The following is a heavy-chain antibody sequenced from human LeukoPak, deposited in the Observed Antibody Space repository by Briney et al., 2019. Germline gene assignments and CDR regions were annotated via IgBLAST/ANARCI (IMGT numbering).Heavy chain of an antibody. CDR2: IYHSGST. Sequence: PSETLSLTCAVSGYSISSGYYWGWIRQPPGEGLEWIGSIYHSGSTYYNPSLKSRVTISVDTSKNQFSLKLSSVTAADTAVYYCARHRYDFWSGWRFRNWFDPWGQGTLVTVSS. J-gene: IGHJ5*02. D-gene: IGHD3-3*01. CDR1: GYSISSGYY. CDR3: ARHRYDFWSGWRFRNWFDP. V-gene: IGHV4-38-2*01.